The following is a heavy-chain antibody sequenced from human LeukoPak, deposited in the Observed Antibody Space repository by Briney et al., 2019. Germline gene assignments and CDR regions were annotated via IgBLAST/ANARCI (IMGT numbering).Heavy chain of an antibody. Sequence: GGSLTLSCAASGFTFSSSGMHWVRQAAGRGLAWVAFIRYDGNNKYYAGSVKGRFTIYIDKSKDTLYLQMNSLSEKDTHVYFCAKDRITMVRGVITDFDYWGQGTLVTVPS. J-gene: IGHJ4*02. V-gene: IGHV3-30*02. CDR3: AKDRITMVRGVITDFDY. CDR2: IRYDGNNK. CDR1: GFTFSSSG. D-gene: IGHD3-10*01.